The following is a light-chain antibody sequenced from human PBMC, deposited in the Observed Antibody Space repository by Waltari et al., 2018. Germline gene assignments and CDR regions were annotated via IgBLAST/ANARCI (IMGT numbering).Light chain of an antibody. Sequence: DIQVTQSPSSLSASVGDRVTMTCRASHDSKNSVVWYQQKPGKAPQLLLYAASRLQSGVPSRVSGSGSETDYTLTINSLQPEDFAAYYCQQYFDTPFTFGPGTKVDIK. CDR1: HDSKNS. CDR3: QQYFDTPFT. CDR2: AAS. V-gene: IGKV1-NL1*01. J-gene: IGKJ3*01.